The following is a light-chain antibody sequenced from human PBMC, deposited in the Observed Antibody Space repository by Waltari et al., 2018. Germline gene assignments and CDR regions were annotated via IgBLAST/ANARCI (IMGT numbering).Light chain of an antibody. CDR1: QSVSRA. CDR2: GAS. CDR3: QHYVRLPAT. Sequence: EIVLTPSPGSLSSSPGERVTLSCRASQSVSRALVWYQQKPGQAPRLLIFGASNRATGIPDRFSGSGSETDFSLTISRLEPEDFAVYYCQHYVRLPATFGRGTKVEIK. J-gene: IGKJ1*01. V-gene: IGKV3-20*01.